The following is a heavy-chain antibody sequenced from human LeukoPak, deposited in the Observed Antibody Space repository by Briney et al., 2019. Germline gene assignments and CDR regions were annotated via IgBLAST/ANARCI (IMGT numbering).Heavy chain of an antibody. CDR2: LIPLLGTT. V-gene: IGHV1-69*10. Sequence: GASVKVSCKASEGTFNSYGISWVRQAPGQGLEGIGALIPLLGTTNYAQRLQGRVTITADKSTSTAYMELTSLRFEDTAVYYCVRDVFLGAVAGRRGDYWGQGTLVTVSS. CDR3: VRDVFLGAVAGRRGDY. J-gene: IGHJ4*02. D-gene: IGHD6-19*01. CDR1: EGTFNSYG.